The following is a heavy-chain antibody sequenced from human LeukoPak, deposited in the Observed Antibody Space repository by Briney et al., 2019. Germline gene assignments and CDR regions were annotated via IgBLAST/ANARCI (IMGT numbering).Heavy chain of an antibody. CDR1: GFTFTRFA. D-gene: IGHD4-11*01. Sequence: GGSLRLSCAASGFTFTRFAMYWVRQAPGKGLEFFSAISSNGDRTYYARSVKGRFTISRDNAKNTVDLQMGSLRPEDMGVYFCARMDDYTNYYFDYWGQGTMVTVSS. V-gene: IGHV3-64*01. CDR2: ISSNGDRT. J-gene: IGHJ4*02. CDR3: ARMDDYTNYYFDY.